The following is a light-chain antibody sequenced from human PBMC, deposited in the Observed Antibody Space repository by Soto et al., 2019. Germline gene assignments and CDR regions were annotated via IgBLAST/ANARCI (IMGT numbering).Light chain of an antibody. Sequence: DVQMTQSPSSLSASIGDRVTVTCRASQSISNCLNWYQHKPGNAPKILIHSASTLESGVPLRISGGGPQTEFNFTITRLQPEDSATYSCQESYTTTLTFGGGTRGDLK. CDR2: SAS. V-gene: IGKV1-39*01. J-gene: IGKJ4*01. CDR3: QESYTTTLT. CDR1: QSISNC.